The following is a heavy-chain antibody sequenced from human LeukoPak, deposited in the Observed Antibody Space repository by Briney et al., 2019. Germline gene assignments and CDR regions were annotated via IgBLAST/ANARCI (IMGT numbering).Heavy chain of an antibody. V-gene: IGHV3-48*03. J-gene: IGHJ4*02. CDR3: ARDLIRGYGLDY. D-gene: IGHD4-17*01. CDR2: ISSSGSTI. Sequence: GGSLRLSCAASGFTFSSYEMNWVRQALGKGLEWVSYISSSGSTIYYADSVKGRFTISRDNAKNSLYLQMNSQRAEDTAVYYCARDLIRGYGLDYWGQGTLVTVSS. CDR1: GFTFSSYE.